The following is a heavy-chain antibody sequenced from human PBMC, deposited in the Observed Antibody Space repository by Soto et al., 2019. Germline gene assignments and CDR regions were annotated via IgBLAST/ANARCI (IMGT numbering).Heavy chain of an antibody. CDR1: GGTFSSYT. D-gene: IGHD6-25*01. CDR2: IIPILGIA. Sequence: GASVKVSCKASGGTFSSYTISWVRQAPGQGLEWMGRIIPILGIANYAQKFQGRVTITADKSTSTAYMELSSLRSEDTAVYYCARGHERRVSYYYYGMDVWGQGTTVTVSS. J-gene: IGHJ6*02. CDR3: ARGHERRVSYYYYGMDV. V-gene: IGHV1-69*02.